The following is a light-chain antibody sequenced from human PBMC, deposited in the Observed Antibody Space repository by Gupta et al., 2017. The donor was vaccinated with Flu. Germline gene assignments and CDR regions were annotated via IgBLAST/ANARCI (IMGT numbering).Light chain of an antibody. CDR1: ALAKQY. V-gene: IGLV3-25*02. CDR2: KDR. Sequence: SYELTQPPSVSVSPGQTASTTCSGDALAKQYTYWYQQKSGQAPVLVIYKDRERPSGIPERFSGSSSGTTATLTISGVQAEDEADYHCQSADSSATEVFGGGTKLTVL. J-gene: IGLJ3*02. CDR3: QSADSSATEV.